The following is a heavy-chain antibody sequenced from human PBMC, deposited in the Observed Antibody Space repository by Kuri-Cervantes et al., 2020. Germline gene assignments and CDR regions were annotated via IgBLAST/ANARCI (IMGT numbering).Heavy chain of an antibody. Sequence: QTLSLTCGVYGGSLNGYYWTWIRQPPGKGLEWIGEINPSGSAYYNSSLKSRVAISVDTSKNQFSPKLSSVTAADTAVYYCARERYYDSSGYYFLFDYWGQGTLVTVSS. D-gene: IGHD3-22*01. V-gene: IGHV4-34*09. CDR1: GGSLNGYY. J-gene: IGHJ4*02. CDR2: INPSGSA. CDR3: ARERYYDSSGYYFLFDY.